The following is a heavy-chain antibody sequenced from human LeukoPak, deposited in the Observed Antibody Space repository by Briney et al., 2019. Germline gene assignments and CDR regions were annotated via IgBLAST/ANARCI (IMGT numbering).Heavy chain of an antibody. J-gene: IGHJ4*02. V-gene: IGHV3-23*01. Sequence: PGGSLRLSCAASGFTFSIYAMNWVRQAPGKGLEWVSSIRANGGKKYSADSVKGWFTISRDTYKAMLYLKINNTRVEDTAVYYFAKRYYSFPIAYWSQGSLVTVSS. CDR3: AKRYYSFPIAY. D-gene: IGHD3-22*01. CDR2: IRANGGKK. CDR1: GFTFSIYA.